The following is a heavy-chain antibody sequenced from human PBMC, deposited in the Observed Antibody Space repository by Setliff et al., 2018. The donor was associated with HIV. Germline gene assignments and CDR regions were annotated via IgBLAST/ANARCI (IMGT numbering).Heavy chain of an antibody. CDR3: VKGGMTNAAFNI. CDR2: IEYDESNK. V-gene: IGHV3-30*19. Sequence: LRLSCVASGFTFSISGMHWVRQTPGKGLEWVTYIEYDESNKRYADNVKGRFTISRDNSKNTLYLQMNSLRLEDTALYYCVKGGMTNAAFNIWGPGTMVTVSS. CDR1: GFTFSISG. J-gene: IGHJ3*02. D-gene: IGHD3-16*01.